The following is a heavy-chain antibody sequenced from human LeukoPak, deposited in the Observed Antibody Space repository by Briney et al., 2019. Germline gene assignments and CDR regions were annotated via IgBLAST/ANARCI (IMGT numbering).Heavy chain of an antibody. CDR2: IYYSGST. CDR3: ARAVVVAATVKWFDP. V-gene: IGHV4-59*01. Sequence: SETLSLTCTVSGGSISGYYWSWIRQSPGKGLESFGYIYYSGSTNYNPSLKSRVTMSVDTSKNHFSLKVSSVTAADTAVYYCARAVVVAATVKWFDPWGQGTLVTVSS. CDR1: GGSISGYY. D-gene: IGHD2-15*01. J-gene: IGHJ5*02.